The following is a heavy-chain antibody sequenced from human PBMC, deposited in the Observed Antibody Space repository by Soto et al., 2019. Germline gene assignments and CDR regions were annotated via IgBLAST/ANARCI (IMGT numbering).Heavy chain of an antibody. Sequence: GGSLRLSCAASGFTFSYYDMHWVRQAPGKGLEWVAVIWYDGSNKNYADSVKGRFTISRDNSKNTLYLQMNSLRAEDMAIYYCTKASVLYPYFDSWGQGTLVTVSS. CDR3: TKASVLYPYFDS. CDR2: IWYDGSNK. J-gene: IGHJ4*02. D-gene: IGHD2-15*01. V-gene: IGHV3-33*06. CDR1: GFTFSYYD.